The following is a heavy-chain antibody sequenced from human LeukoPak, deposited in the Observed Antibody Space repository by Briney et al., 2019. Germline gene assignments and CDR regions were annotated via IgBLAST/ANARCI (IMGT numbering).Heavy chain of an antibody. CDR1: GGSISSSSYY. CDR2: IYYSGST. D-gene: IGHD6-19*01. V-gene: IGHV4-39*07. J-gene: IGHJ5*02. CDR3: ARDTSSWSGWYLHWFDP. Sequence: SETLSLTCTVSGGSISSSSYYWGWIRQPPGKGLEWIGSIYYSGSTYYNPSLKSRVTISVDTSKNQFSLKLSSVTAADTAVYYCARDTSSWSGWYLHWFDPWGQGTLVTVSS.